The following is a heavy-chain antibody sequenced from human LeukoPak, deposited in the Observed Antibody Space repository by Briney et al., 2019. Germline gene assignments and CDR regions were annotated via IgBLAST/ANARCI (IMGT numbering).Heavy chain of an antibody. CDR1: GFTFSSYW. D-gene: IGHD6-19*01. CDR2: IKQDGSEK. Sequence: GGSLRLSCAASGFTFSSYWMSWVRQAPGKGLEWVANIKQDGSEKYYADSVKGRFTISRDNSKNTLYLQMNSLRAEDTAVYYCAKDGLRFDPWGQGTLVTVSS. CDR3: AKDGLRFDP. J-gene: IGHJ5*02. V-gene: IGHV3-7*01.